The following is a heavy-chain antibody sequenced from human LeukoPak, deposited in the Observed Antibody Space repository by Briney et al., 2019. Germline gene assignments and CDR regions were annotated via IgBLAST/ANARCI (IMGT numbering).Heavy chain of an antibody. CDR2: IYTSGST. CDR1: GGSISSYY. Sequence: SETLSLTCTVSGGSISSYYWSWIRQPPGKGLEWIGYIYTSGSTNDNPSLKSRVTISVDTSKNQFSLKRSSVTAADTAVYYCARYLKDGYNFGVDYWGQGTLVTVSS. CDR3: ARYLKDGYNFGVDY. D-gene: IGHD5-24*01. J-gene: IGHJ4*02. V-gene: IGHV4-4*09.